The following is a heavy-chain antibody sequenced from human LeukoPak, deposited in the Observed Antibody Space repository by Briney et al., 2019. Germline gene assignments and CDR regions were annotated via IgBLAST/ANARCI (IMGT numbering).Heavy chain of an antibody. CDR3: ARLRGLIDH. V-gene: IGHV3-11*01. Sequence: GGSLRLSCAASGFIISDHYMSWIRQTPGKGLEGVAYINSDSTTLYYADSVKGRFTVSRDNAKNSLYLHMNSLGVDDTAVYYCARLRGLIDHWGQGALVTVSS. J-gene: IGHJ4*02. CDR2: INSDSTTL. CDR1: GFIISDHY. D-gene: IGHD3-10*01.